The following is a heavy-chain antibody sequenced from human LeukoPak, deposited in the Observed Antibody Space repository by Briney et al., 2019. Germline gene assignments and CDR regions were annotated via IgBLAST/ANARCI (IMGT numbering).Heavy chain of an antibody. D-gene: IGHD2-21*02. CDR2: ISYYGSNK. CDR1: GFTFSSYA. J-gene: IGHJ4*02. V-gene: IGHV3-30*04. Sequence: GRSLRLSCAASGFTFSSYAMHCVRQSPGKGLEGVAVISYYGSNKYYADSVKGRFTFSRDNPTNTLYLQLNRLRAEDTAVYYCASMVTPFDYWGKGPLVPVSS. CDR3: ASMVTPFDY.